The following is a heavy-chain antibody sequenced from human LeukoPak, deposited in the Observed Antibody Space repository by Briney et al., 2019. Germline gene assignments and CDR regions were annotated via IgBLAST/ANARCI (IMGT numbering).Heavy chain of an antibody. CDR2: IITIFGTA. CDR1: VCTFSIYA. D-gene: IGHD5-12*01. Sequence: ASVTVSFTSSVCTFSIYAISWVRQGPGQGLEWMGGIITIFGTANYAQKFQGRVTITADESTSTAYMELSSLRSEDTAVYYCARDRADRGYSGCYFDYWGQGTLVTVSS. J-gene: IGHJ4*02. CDR3: ARDRADRGYSGCYFDY. V-gene: IGHV1-69*13.